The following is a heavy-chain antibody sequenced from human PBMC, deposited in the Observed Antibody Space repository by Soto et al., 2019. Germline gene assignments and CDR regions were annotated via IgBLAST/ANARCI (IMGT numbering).Heavy chain of an antibody. D-gene: IGHD6-13*01. CDR3: ARVRYSSSWYDY. Sequence: QVQLQESGPGLVKPSETLSLTCTVSGGSISSYYWSWIRQPPGKGLEWIGYIYYSGSTNYNPSLKSRVTLSVDTSKNQFSLKLSSVTASDTAVYYCARVRYSSSWYDYWGQGTLVTVSS. J-gene: IGHJ4*02. CDR1: GGSISSYY. V-gene: IGHV4-59*01. CDR2: IYYSGST.